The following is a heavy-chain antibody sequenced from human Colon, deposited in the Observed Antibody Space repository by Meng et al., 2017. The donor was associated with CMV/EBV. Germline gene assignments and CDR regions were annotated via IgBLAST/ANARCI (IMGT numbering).Heavy chain of an antibody. J-gene: IGHJ3*02. V-gene: IGHV4-34*01. CDR1: GGSFSGYY. CDR2: INHSGST. Sequence: SETLSLTCAVYGGSFSGYYWSWIRQPPGKGLEWIGEINHSGSTNYNPSLKSRVTISVDTSKNQFSLKLSSVTAADTAVYYCARRNAFDIWGQGTMVTVSS. CDR3: ARRNAFDI.